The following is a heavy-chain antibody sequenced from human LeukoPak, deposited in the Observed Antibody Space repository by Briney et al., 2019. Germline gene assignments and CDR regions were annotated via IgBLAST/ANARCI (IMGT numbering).Heavy chain of an antibody. J-gene: IGHJ4*02. D-gene: IGHD3-16*01. V-gene: IGHV1-2*02. CDR3: ATQRGSYLWGTDFDY. CDR1: GYTFTGYY. CDR2: INPNSGDT. Sequence: ASVKVSCKASGYTFTGYYMHWVGQAPGQGLESMGWINPNSGDTKYSQKFQGRVTMTRDTSIRTAYMELTRLRSDDTAVYYCATQRGSYLWGTDFDYWGQGTLVTVSS.